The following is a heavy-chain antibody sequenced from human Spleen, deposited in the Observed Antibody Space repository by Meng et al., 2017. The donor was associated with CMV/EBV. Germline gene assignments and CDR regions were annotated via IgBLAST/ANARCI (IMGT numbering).Heavy chain of an antibody. V-gene: IGHV1-2*06. D-gene: IGHD4-23*01. J-gene: IGHJ4*02. CDR2: INPNTGGT. CDR1: GYTFTGNY. Sequence: QVQLVQSGAEVKKPGASVKVSCKASGYTFTGNYIHWVRQAPGQGLEWMGRINPNTGGTNSAQKFQGRVTMTRDTSISTAYMELSRLRSDDTAVYYCARDWLPAVVTPYLGFDYWGQGTLVTVSS. CDR3: ARDWLPAVVTPYLGFDY.